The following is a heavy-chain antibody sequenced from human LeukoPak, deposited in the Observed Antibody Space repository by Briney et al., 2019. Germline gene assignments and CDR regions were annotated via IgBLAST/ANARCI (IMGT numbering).Heavy chain of an antibody. CDR2: IKQDGSEK. CDR3: ARWGDYDFWSGYMDV. CDR1: GFTFSSYW. Sequence: PGGSLRLSCAASGFTFSSYWMSWVRQAPGKGLEWVANIKQDGSEKYYVDSVKGRFTISRDNAKNSLYLQINSLRAEDTAVYYCARWGDYDFWSGYMDVWGKGTTVTVSS. V-gene: IGHV3-7*01. J-gene: IGHJ6*03. D-gene: IGHD3-3*01.